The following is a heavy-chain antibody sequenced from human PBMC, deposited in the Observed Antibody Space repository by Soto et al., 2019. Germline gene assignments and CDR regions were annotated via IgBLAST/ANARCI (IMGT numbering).Heavy chain of an antibody. CDR2: IIPIFGTA. Sequence: ASVKVSCKASGGTFSSYAISWVRQAPGQGLEWMGGIIPIFGTANYAQKFQGRVTITADESTSTAYMELRSLRSDDTAVYYCARDLYGDYVYGYWGQGTLVTVSS. D-gene: IGHD4-17*01. V-gene: IGHV1-69*13. J-gene: IGHJ4*02. CDR1: GGTFSSYA. CDR3: ARDLYGDYVYGY.